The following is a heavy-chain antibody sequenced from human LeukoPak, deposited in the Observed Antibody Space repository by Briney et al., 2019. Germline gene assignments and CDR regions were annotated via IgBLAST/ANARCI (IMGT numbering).Heavy chain of an antibody. CDR3: ARDNDNYVWGSPSSY. CDR2: INWNGGST. Sequence: GGSLRLSCAASGFTFDDYGMSWVRQAPGKGLEWVSGINWNGGSTGYADSVKGRFTISRDNAKNSLYPQMNSLRAEDTALYYCARDNDNYVWGSPSSYWGQGTLVTVSS. CDR1: GFTFDDYG. D-gene: IGHD3-16*01. J-gene: IGHJ4*02. V-gene: IGHV3-20*04.